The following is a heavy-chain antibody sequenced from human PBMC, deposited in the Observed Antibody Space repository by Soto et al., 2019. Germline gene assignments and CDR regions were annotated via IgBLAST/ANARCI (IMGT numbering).Heavy chain of an antibody. V-gene: IGHV4-31*03. Sequence: QVQLQESGPGLVKPSQTLSLTCTVSGGSISSGGYYWSWIRQHPGKGLEWIGYIYYSGSTYYNPSLKSRVTISVDTSKNQFSLKLSSVTAADTAVYYCAREKSLGYCSSTSCFSRAFDIWGQGTMVTVSS. D-gene: IGHD2-2*01. CDR3: AREKSLGYCSSTSCFSRAFDI. CDR2: IYYSGST. CDR1: GGSISSGGYY. J-gene: IGHJ3*02.